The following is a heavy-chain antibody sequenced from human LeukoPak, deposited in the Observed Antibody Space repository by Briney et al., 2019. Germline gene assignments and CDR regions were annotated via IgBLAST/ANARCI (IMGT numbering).Heavy chain of an antibody. CDR2: ISYDGSNK. J-gene: IGHJ4*02. CDR3: AREGRPTGTTGDAVGY. Sequence: GGSLRLSCAASGFIFSNYVMFWVRQAPGKGLEWVAVISYDGSNKYNADSLKGRFTISRDNSKNTLYLQMNSLRAEGTAVYYCAREGRPTGTTGDAVGYWGQGTLVTVSS. V-gene: IGHV3-30-3*01. D-gene: IGHD1-1*01. CDR1: GFIFSNYV.